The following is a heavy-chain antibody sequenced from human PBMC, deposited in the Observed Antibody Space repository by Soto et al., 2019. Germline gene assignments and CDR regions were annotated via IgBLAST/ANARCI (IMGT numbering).Heavy chain of an antibody. V-gene: IGHV3-7*01. Sequence: GGSLRLSCAASGFTFSIYSMSWVRQAPGKGLEWVANIRQDGNEKYYVDSVEGRFTISRDNAKNSLYLQMNSLRAEDTAVYYCARDYSNYVYGLDVWGQGTTVTVS. J-gene: IGHJ6*02. CDR1: GFTFSIYS. CDR3: ARDYSNYVYGLDV. D-gene: IGHD4-4*01. CDR2: IRQDGNEK.